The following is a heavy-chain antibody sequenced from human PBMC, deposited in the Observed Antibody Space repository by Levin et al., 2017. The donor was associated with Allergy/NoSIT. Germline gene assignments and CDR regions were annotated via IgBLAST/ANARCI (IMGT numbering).Heavy chain of an antibody. CDR3: ARGLRVPSYYYAYYMDV. CDR1: GGSFSGYY. CDR2: INHSGST. V-gene: IGHV4-34*01. D-gene: IGHD4/OR15-4a*01. Sequence: SETLSLTCAVYGGSFSGYYWSWIRQPPGKGLEWIGEINHSGSTNYNPSLQSRVTISVDTSQNQFSLKLSSVTAADTAVYYCARGLRVPSYYYAYYMDVWGKGTTVTVS. J-gene: IGHJ6*03.